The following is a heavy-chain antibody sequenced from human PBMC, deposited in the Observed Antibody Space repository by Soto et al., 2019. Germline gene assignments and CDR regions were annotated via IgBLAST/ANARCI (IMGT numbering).Heavy chain of an antibody. J-gene: IGHJ6*02. Sequence: ESLKISCKGSGYSFTSYWIGWVRQMPGKGLEWMGIIYPGDSDTRYSPSFQGQVTISADKSISTAYLQWSSLKASDTAMYYCARFAVTTKGYYYGMDVWGQGTTVTVSS. V-gene: IGHV5-51*01. D-gene: IGHD4-17*01. CDR2: IYPGDSDT. CDR3: ARFAVTTKGYYYGMDV. CDR1: GYSFTSYW.